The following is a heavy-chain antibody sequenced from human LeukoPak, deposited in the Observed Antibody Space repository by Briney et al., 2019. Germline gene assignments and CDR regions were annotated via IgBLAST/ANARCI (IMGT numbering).Heavy chain of an antibody. D-gene: IGHD6-19*01. CDR2: IYAGGTA. CDR1: GFTIRRSY. V-gene: IGHV4-4*07. J-gene: IGHJ4*02. CDR3: TREPVP. Sequence: GSLRLSCATTGFTIRRSYMSWVRQPAGKGLEWIGRIYAGGTASYNPSLKSRVTMSADMSKNQLSLKLTSVTAADTAVYYCTREPVPWGQGTLVTVSS.